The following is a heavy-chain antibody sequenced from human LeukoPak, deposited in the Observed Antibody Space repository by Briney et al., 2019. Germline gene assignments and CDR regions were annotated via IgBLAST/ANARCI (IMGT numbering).Heavy chain of an antibody. J-gene: IGHJ5*02. D-gene: IGHD3-10*01. CDR1: GGSFSGYY. CDR2: IYYSGST. Sequence: SETLSLTCAVYGGSFSGYYWSWIRQPPGKGLEWIGNIYYSGSTYYNPSLKSRVTISVDTSKNQFSLKLSSVTAADTAVYYCARARPRPSGWFDPWGQGTLVTVSS. CDR3: ARARPRPSGWFDP. V-gene: IGHV4-34*01.